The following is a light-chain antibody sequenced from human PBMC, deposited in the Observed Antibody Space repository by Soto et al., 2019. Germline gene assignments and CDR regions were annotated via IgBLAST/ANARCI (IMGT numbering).Light chain of an antibody. Sequence: ETVLTQSPATLSLSPGERATLSCRASQSINTHLAWDQQKPDQAPRLPIYDASNSATGIPARFSGSGSGTDFSLNISSLATADFAVYYCQQRFTWPSFGPGTKVDV. J-gene: IGKJ3*01. CDR1: QSINTH. V-gene: IGKV3-11*01. CDR3: QQRFTWPS. CDR2: DAS.